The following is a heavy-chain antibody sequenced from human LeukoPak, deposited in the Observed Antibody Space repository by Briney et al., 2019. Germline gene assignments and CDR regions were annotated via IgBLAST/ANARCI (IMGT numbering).Heavy chain of an antibody. CDR2: ISAYNGNT. V-gene: IGHV1-18*01. D-gene: IGHD2-2*01. Sequence: ASVKVSRKASGYTFTSYGISWVRQAPGQGLEWMGWISAYNGNTNYAQKLQGRVTMTTDTSTSTAYMELRSLRSDDTAVYYCARVPYCSSTSCFLFDYWGQGTLVTVSS. CDR3: ARVPYCSSTSCFLFDY. CDR1: GYTFTSYG. J-gene: IGHJ4*02.